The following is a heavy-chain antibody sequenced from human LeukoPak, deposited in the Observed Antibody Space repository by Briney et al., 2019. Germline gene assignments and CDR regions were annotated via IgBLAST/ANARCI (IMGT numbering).Heavy chain of an antibody. V-gene: IGHV4-59*08. D-gene: IGHD3-3*01. CDR1: DDSFSSHY. J-gene: IGHJ4*02. Sequence: SETLSLTCAVSDDSFSSHYWTWIRQPPGKGLEWIGYISYIGSTNYNPSLKSRVTISIDTSKNQFSLKLSSVTAADTAVYYCARSGVGGYYFYYFDYWGQGTLVTVSS. CDR3: ARSGVGGYYFYYFDY. CDR2: ISYIGST.